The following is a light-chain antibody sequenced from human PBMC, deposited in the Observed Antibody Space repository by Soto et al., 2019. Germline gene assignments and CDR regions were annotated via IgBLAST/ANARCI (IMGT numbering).Light chain of an antibody. J-gene: IGLJ1*01. CDR2: SNN. Sequence: QSVLTQPPSASRTPGQRVTISCSGSSSNIGSNSVNWYQQLPGTAPKLLIYSNNQRPSVVPDRFSGSNSGSSASLAIRGLQPEGEAEYYGAAGDDGRTGYGCGTGTKGT. CDR3: AAGDDGRTGYG. V-gene: IGLV1-44*01. CDR1: SSNIGSNS.